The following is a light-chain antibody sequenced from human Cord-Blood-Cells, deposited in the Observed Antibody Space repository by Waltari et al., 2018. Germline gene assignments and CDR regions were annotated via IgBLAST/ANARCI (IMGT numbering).Light chain of an antibody. V-gene: IGKV1-39*01. Sequence: DIQMTQSPSSLSASVGDRVTITCRASQSISSYLNWYQQKPGKAPKLLISAASSLQSGVPSRFSGSGSGTDFTLTISSLQPEDFATYDCQQSYSTPLTFGGGTKVEIK. CDR1: QSISSY. CDR2: AAS. J-gene: IGKJ4*01. CDR3: QQSYSTPLT.